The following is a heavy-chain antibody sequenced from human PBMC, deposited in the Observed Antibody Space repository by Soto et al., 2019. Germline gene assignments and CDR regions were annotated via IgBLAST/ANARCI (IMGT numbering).Heavy chain of an antibody. D-gene: IGHD3-22*01. CDR3: ARAITMMILAPAY. CDR1: GYSFTNYP. J-gene: IGHJ4*02. V-gene: IGHV1-18*01. CDR2: ISAYSGDT. Sequence: ASVKVSCKASGYSFTNYPIAWVRRAPGQGLEWMGWISAYSGDTNYAQKFQGRVIMTRDTSTTTAYLELRSLRSDDTAVYYCARAITMMILAPAYWGQGTLVTVS.